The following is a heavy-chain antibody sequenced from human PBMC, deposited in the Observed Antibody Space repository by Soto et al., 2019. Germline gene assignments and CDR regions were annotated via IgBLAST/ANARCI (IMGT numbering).Heavy chain of an antibody. Sequence: GRSLRLSCAASGFSFSDYYMSWIRQPPGKGLEWVSYISQSGSIIHYADSVKGRFTISRDNAKNSLYLQMNSLRAEDTALYYCARDLSPYSDYYDESSSETWFDPWGQGTLVTVSS. CDR1: GFSFSDYY. J-gene: IGHJ5*02. CDR2: ISQSGSII. D-gene: IGHD3-22*01. V-gene: IGHV3-11*01. CDR3: ARDLSPYSDYYDESSSETWFDP.